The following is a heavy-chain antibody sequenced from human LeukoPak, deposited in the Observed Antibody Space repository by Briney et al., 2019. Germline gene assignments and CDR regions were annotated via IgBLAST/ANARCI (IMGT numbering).Heavy chain of an antibody. J-gene: IGHJ4*02. CDR2: ISYDGSNK. CDR3: ARGNRPHSNYAGFDY. Sequence: GGSLRLSCAASGFTFSSYAMHWVRQAPGKGLEWVAVISYDGSNKYYADSVKGRFTISRDNSKNTLYLQMNSLRAEDTAVYYCARGNRPHSNYAGFDYWGQGTLVTVSP. D-gene: IGHD4-11*01. V-gene: IGHV3-30-3*01. CDR1: GFTFSSYA.